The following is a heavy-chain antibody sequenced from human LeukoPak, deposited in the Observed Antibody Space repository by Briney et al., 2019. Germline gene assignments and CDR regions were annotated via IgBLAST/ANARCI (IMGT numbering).Heavy chain of an antibody. Sequence: ASVKVSCKASGGTFSSYTISWVRQAPGQGLEWMGRIIPILGIANYAQKFQGRVTITTDESTSTAYMELSSLRSEDTAVYYCARGRFNYYDSSGYSTYFDYWGQGTLVTVSS. J-gene: IGHJ4*02. CDR1: GGTFSSYT. CDR2: IIPILGIA. CDR3: ARGRFNYYDSSGYSTYFDY. V-gene: IGHV1-69*16. D-gene: IGHD3-22*01.